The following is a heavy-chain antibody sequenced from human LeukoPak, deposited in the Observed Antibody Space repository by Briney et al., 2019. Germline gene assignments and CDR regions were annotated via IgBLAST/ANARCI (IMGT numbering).Heavy chain of an antibody. CDR3: ARAERGYYYDSSGYGVLDY. Sequence: ASVKVSCKASGYTFTGYYMHWVRQAPGQGLEWMGWINPSSGGTNYAQKFQGWVTMTRDTSISTAYMELSRLRSDDTAVYYCARAERGYYYDSSGYGVLDYWGQGTLVTVSS. CDR1: GYTFTGYY. V-gene: IGHV1-2*04. CDR2: INPSSGGT. J-gene: IGHJ4*02. D-gene: IGHD3-22*01.